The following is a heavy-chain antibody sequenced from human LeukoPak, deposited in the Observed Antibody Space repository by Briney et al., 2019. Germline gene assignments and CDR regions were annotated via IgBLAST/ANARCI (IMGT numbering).Heavy chain of an antibody. D-gene: IGHD3-10*01. Sequence: PSETRSLTCTVSGGSISSNNYYWGWVRQPPGKGLEWIGSLYYSGSTYYNPSLKSRVTISVDTSKNHFSLRLTSVTAADTAVYYCARHIGGSGSYYRCNWFDPSGQGTQVTVSS. V-gene: IGHV4-39*01. CDR3: ARHIGGSGSYYRCNWFDP. CDR1: GGSISSNNYY. CDR2: LYYSGST. J-gene: IGHJ5*02.